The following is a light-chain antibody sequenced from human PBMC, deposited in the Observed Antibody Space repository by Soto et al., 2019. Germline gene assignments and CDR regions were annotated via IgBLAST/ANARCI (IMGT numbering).Light chain of an antibody. V-gene: IGKV3-20*01. Sequence: EIVMTHSPATLSVSPWERATLSCRASQSVSSNLAWYQQKPGQAPRLLIYGASSRATGIPDRFSGSGSGTDFTLTISRLEPEDFAVYFCQQYGSSPGTFGQGTKVDIK. CDR3: QQYGSSPGT. CDR1: QSVSSN. CDR2: GAS. J-gene: IGKJ1*01.